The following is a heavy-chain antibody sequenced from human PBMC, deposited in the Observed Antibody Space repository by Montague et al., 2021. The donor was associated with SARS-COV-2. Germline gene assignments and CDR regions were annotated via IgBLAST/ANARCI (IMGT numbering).Heavy chain of an antibody. D-gene: IGHD6-19*01. Sequence: TLSLTCTVSGGSISSGDYYWSWIRQAPGKGLEWIAYIHSGGNTFHNPSLKSRVTISSDTSRNQFSLNVNSVTATDTAVYYCARYTPSAVVAGRFGYWGQGTLVTVSP. CDR3: ARYTPSAVVAGRFGY. CDR1: GGSISSGDYY. J-gene: IGHJ4*02. CDR2: IHSGGNT. V-gene: IGHV4-30-4*08.